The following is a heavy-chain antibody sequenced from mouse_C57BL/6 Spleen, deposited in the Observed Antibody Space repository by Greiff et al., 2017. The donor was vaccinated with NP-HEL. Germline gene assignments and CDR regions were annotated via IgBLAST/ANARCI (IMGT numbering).Heavy chain of an antibody. CDR2: IYPGDGDT. CDR3: ARYYYGSSYV. CDR1: GYAFSSSW. Sequence: QVQLQQSGPELVKPGASVKISCKASGYAFSSSWMNWVKQRPGKGLEWIGRIYPGDGDTNYNGKFKGKATLTADKSSSTAYMQLSSLTSEDSAVYFCARYYYGSSYVWGQGTLVTVSA. D-gene: IGHD1-1*01. J-gene: IGHJ3*01. V-gene: IGHV1-82*01.